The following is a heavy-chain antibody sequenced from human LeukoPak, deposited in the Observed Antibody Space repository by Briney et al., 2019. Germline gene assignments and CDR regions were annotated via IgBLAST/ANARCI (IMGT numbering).Heavy chain of an antibody. CDR3: ARDDDYYDSSGYYYDYFDY. CDR1: GFTFSSYA. CDR2: IRGNGGNT. D-gene: IGHD3-22*01. Sequence: GGSLRLSCAASGFTFSSYAMSWVRQAPGKGLEWVSLIRGNGGNTYYADSVKGRFTISRDNSKNTLYLQMNSLRAEDTAVYYCARDDDYYDSSGYYYDYFDYWGQGTLVTVSS. J-gene: IGHJ4*02. V-gene: IGHV3-23*01.